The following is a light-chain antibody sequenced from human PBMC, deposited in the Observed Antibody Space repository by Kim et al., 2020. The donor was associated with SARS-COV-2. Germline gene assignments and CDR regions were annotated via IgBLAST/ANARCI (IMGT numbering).Light chain of an antibody. CDR1: SLRRDY. CDR2: GGN. CDR3: NSRDSSGNHYV. V-gene: IGLV3-19*01. Sequence: ALGQRARITCEGDSLRRDYASWYPQKAGQAPVLVIYGGNNRPSGIPDRFSGSSSGNTASLTITGAQAEDEADYYCNSRDSSGNHYVFGTGTKVTVL. J-gene: IGLJ1*01.